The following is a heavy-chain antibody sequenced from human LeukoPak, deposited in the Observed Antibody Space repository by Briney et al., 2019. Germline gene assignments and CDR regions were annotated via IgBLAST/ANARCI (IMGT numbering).Heavy chain of an antibody. Sequence: GGSLRLSCAASGFTFSSYSMNWVRQAPGKGLEWVSTISGSGGSTYYADSVKGRFTISRDNSKNTLYLQMNSLRAEDTAVYYCASHPYLWFGEYHFDSWGQGTLVTVSS. CDR2: ISGSGGST. CDR3: ASHPYLWFGEYHFDS. D-gene: IGHD3-10*01. CDR1: GFTFSSYS. J-gene: IGHJ4*02. V-gene: IGHV3-23*01.